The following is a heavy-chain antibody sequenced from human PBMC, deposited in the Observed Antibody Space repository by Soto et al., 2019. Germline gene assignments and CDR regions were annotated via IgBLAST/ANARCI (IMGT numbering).Heavy chain of an antibody. CDR1: GFTFSSYG. D-gene: IGHD3-10*01. V-gene: IGHV3-30*18. J-gene: IGHJ5*02. CDR2: ISYDGSNK. Sequence: PGGSLRLSCAASGFTFSSYGMHWVRQAPGKGLEWVAVISYDGSNKYYADSVKGRFTISRDNSKNTLYLQMNSLRAEDTAVYYCAKGGSMVRGVRGWFDPWGQGTLVTVSS. CDR3: AKGGSMVRGVRGWFDP.